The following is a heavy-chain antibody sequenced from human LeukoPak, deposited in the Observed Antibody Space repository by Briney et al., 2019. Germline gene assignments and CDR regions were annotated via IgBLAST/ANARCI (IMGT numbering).Heavy chain of an antibody. V-gene: IGHV3-9*01. CDR1: GFTFDDYA. CDR3: AKASRYYYGSGSYNNWFDP. J-gene: IGHJ5*02. CDR2: ISLNSGTI. Sequence: TGGSLRLSCAASGFTFDDYAMHWVRQAPGKGLEWVSGISLNSGTICYAAPVNGRFTISRDNAKNSLYLQMNSLRAEDTALYYCAKASRYYYGSGSYNNWFDPWGQGTLVTVSS. D-gene: IGHD3-10*01.